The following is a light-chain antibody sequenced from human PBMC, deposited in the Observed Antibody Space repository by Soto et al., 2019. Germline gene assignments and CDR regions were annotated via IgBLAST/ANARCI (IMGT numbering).Light chain of an antibody. V-gene: IGKV3-20*01. Sequence: EIVLTQSPGTLSLSPGERATLSCRASQSVNSNYLAWYQQKPGQAPRLLIYGASSRATGIRDRFSGSGSGTDFTLTISRLEPEDFEVYYCQQYGSSPLFTFGPGTKVDIK. J-gene: IGKJ3*01. CDR2: GAS. CDR3: QQYGSSPLFT. CDR1: QSVNSNY.